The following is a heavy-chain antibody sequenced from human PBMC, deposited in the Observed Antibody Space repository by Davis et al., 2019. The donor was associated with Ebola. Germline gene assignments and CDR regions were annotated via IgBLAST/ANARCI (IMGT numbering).Heavy chain of an antibody. CDR2: ISVRSIT. CDR3: AKVHPPTTVTTGWFDP. CDR1: GVIFSSYA. D-gene: IGHD4-17*01. J-gene: IGHJ5*02. V-gene: IGHV3-23*01. Sequence: GESLKISCASSGVIFSSYAMSWGRQAPGKGLEWVSSISVRSITYHADSVKGRFTISRDNSKNTLYLQMNSLRAEDTAVYYCAKVHPPTTVTTGWFDPWGQGTLVTVSS.